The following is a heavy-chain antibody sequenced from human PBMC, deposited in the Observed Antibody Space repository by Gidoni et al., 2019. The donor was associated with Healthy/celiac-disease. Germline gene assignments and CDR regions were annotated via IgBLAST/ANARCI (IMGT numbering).Heavy chain of an antibody. V-gene: IGHV1-24*01. Sequence: QVQLVQSGAEVKKAGASGKVSCKVSGYTVKELSMHWVRQAPGKGLEWMGGFDPEDGETIYAQKFQGRVTMTEDTSTDTAYMELSSLRSEDTAVYYCATEPLWFGGTLFDPWGQGTLVTVSS. CDR1: GYTVKELS. J-gene: IGHJ5*02. CDR3: ATEPLWFGGTLFDP. CDR2: FDPEDGET. D-gene: IGHD3-10*01.